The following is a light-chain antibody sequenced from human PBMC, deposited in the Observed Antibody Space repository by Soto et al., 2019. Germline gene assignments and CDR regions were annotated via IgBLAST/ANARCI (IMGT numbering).Light chain of an antibody. V-gene: IGLV3-9*01. CDR3: QVWDSSTGV. CDR1: NIGSKN. J-gene: IGLJ1*01. CDR2: RDS. Sequence: SHELTQPLSVSVALGQTARITCGGNNIGSKNVHWYQQKPGQAPVLVIYRDSNRPSGIPERFSGSNSGNTATLTISRAQAGDEADYYCQVWDSSTGVFGTGTKLTVL.